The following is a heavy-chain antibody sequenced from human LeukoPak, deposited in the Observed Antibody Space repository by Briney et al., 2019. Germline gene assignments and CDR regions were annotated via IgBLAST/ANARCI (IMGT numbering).Heavy chain of an antibody. CDR2: ISSSSSTI. D-gene: IGHD4-17*01. J-gene: IGHJ4*02. CDR1: GFTFSSYS. V-gene: IGHV3-48*01. CDR3: ARGVTSIDY. Sequence: GGSLRLSCAASGFTFSSYSMNWVRQAPGKGLEWVSYISSSSSTIYYADSVKGRFTISRDNAKNSLYLQMNSLRAEDTAVYYCARGVTSIDYWGRGTLVTVSS.